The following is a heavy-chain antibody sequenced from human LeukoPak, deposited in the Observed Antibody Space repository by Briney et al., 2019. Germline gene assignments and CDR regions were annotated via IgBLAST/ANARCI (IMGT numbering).Heavy chain of an antibody. CDR2: IYHSGST. J-gene: IGHJ4*02. CDR3: ARDGGYSGYDL. V-gene: IGHV4-30-2*01. CDR1: GGSISSGGYS. D-gene: IGHD5-12*01. Sequence: SETLSLTCAVSGGSISSGGYSWSWIRQPPGKGLEWIGYIYHSGSTYYNPSLKSRVTISVDRSKNQFSLKLSSVTAADTAVYYCARDGGYSGYDLWGQGTLVTASS.